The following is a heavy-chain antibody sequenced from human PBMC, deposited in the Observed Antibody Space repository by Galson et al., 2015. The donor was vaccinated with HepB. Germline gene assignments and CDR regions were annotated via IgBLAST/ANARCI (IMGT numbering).Heavy chain of an antibody. Sequence: SLRLSCAASGFTFSSYGMHWVRQAPGKGLEWVAVIWYDGSNKYYADSVKGRFTISRDNSKNTLYLQMNSLRAEDTAVYCCARDGPPIAVAGTGWAFDIWGQGTMVTVSS. CDR2: IWYDGSNK. CDR1: GFTFSSYG. V-gene: IGHV3-33*08. J-gene: IGHJ3*02. CDR3: ARDGPPIAVAGTGWAFDI. D-gene: IGHD6-19*01.